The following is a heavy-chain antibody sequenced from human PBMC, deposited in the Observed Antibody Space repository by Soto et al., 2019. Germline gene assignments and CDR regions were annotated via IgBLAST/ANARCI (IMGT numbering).Heavy chain of an antibody. CDR2: ISGSGGST. Sequence: GGSLRLSCAASGFTFSSYAMSWVRQAPGKGLEWVSAISGSGGSTYYADSVKGRFTISRDNSKNTLYLQMNSLRAEDTAVYYCAKDTSQLIWFGELLRRNYFDYWGQGTLVTVSS. CDR1: GFTFSSYA. CDR3: AKDTSQLIWFGELLRRNYFDY. J-gene: IGHJ4*02. D-gene: IGHD3-10*01. V-gene: IGHV3-23*01.